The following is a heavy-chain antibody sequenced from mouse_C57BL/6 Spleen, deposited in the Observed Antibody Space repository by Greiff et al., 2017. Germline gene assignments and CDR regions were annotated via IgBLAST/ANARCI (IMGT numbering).Heavy chain of an antibody. J-gene: IGHJ3*01. V-gene: IGHV1-69*01. CDR1: GYTFTSYW. CDR2: IDPSDSYT. Sequence: QVQLQQPGAELVMPGASVKLSCKASGYTFTSYWMHWVKQRPGQGLEWIGEIDPSDSYTNYNQKFKGKSTLTVDKSSSPASMQLSSLTSEDSAVYYCARTFAYWGQGTLVTVAA. CDR3: ARTFAY.